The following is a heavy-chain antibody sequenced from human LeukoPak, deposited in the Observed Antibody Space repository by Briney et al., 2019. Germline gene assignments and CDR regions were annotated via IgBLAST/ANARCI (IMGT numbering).Heavy chain of an antibody. Sequence: PSETLSLTCTVSGGSIITGDYYWSWIRQHPGKGLEWIGYIYYTGSTYYNPSLKSRVTISVDTSKNQFSVKLNSVTAADTAVYYCARSTRTGSYTAGLNYWGQGTLVTVSS. V-gene: IGHV4-31*03. CDR3: ARSTRTGSYTAGLNY. CDR2: IYYTGST. CDR1: GGSIITGDYY. D-gene: IGHD1-26*01. J-gene: IGHJ4*02.